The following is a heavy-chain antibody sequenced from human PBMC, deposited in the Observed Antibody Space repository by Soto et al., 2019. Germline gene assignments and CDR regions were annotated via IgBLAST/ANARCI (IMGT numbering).Heavy chain of an antibody. CDR3: ARATYHYDSSRYYRVYIDY. CDR1: GFTFSSYA. CDR2: ITGSGTGP. V-gene: IGHV3-23*01. J-gene: IGHJ4*02. D-gene: IGHD3-22*01. Sequence: PGGSLRLSCAASGFTFSSYAMSWVRQAPGKGLEWVSAITGSGTGPYYADSVKGRFTISRDNSKNTLYLQMNSLKVEDTALYYCARATYHYDSSRYYRVYIDYWAQGTLVTVSS.